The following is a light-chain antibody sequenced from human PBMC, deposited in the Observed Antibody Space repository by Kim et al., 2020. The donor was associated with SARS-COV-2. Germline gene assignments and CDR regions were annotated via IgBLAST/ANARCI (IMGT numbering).Light chain of an antibody. Sequence: SVKLTCTLISGHSSYASAWHQQQPEKGPRYLMKLNSDGSHSKGDGIPDRFSGSSSGAERYLTISSLQSEDEADYYCQTWGTGIQVFGGGTQLTVL. CDR3: QTWGTGIQV. V-gene: IGLV4-69*01. CDR2: LNSDGSH. CDR1: SGHSSYA. J-gene: IGLJ3*02.